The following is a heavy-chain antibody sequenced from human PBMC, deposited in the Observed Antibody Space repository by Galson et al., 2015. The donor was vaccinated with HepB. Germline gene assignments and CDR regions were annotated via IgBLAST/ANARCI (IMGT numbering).Heavy chain of an antibody. CDR3: ARDGMGRGSGSYSAFDY. CDR2: ITSAGKKE. J-gene: IGHJ4*02. V-gene: IGHV3-30*04. Sequence: SMRLSCAATGFIFNTYSMHWVRQAPGKGLEWVAAITSAGKKEYYADSVQGRFTISRDNSKNMLYLQINSLRAEDTAVYYCARDGMGRGSGSYSAFDYWGQGTLVTVSS. CDR1: GFIFNTYS. D-gene: IGHD1-26*01.